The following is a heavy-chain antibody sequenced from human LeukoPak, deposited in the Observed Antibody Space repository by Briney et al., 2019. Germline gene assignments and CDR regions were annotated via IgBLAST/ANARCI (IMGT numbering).Heavy chain of an antibody. CDR2: IYTSGST. D-gene: IGHD3-22*01. CDR3: ARASYSYDISGWVPFDY. V-gene: IGHV4-61*02. Sequence: SQTLSLTCTVSGNSISSGDYYWSWIRQPAGKGLEWIGRIYTSGSTTYNPSLKSRVTISGDTSENQFSLRLSSVTAADTAVYYCARASYSYDISGWVPFDYWGQGSLVTVSS. J-gene: IGHJ4*02. CDR1: GNSISSGDYY.